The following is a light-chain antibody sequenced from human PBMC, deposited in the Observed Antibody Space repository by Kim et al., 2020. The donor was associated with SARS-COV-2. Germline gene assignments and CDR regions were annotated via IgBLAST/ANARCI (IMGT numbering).Light chain of an antibody. V-gene: IGKV3-15*01. CDR3: QQYNNWPLT. Sequence: TVMTQSPATLSVSPGGRATLSCRASQSVSSNLAWYQQKPGQAPRLLIYGASTRATGFPARFSGSGSGTEFTLTISSLQSEDFAVYYCQQYNNWPLTFGGGTKVDIK. CDR2: GAS. J-gene: IGKJ4*01. CDR1: QSVSSN.